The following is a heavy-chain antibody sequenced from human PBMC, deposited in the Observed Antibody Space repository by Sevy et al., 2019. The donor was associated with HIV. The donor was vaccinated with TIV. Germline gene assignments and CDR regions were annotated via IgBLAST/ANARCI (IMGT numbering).Heavy chain of an antibody. Sequence: ASVKVSCKTSGYTFTSYIISWVRQAPGQGLEWMGWISPLNGDTKYVQKFQGRVTMSIDTSTRTAYMDLRSLRSDDTAVYYCARGYCTGGSCSSGGFWGQGTLVTVSS. D-gene: IGHD2-15*01. CDR3: ARGYCTGGSCSSGGF. V-gene: IGHV1-18*01. CDR2: ISPLNGDT. J-gene: IGHJ4*02. CDR1: GYTFTSYI.